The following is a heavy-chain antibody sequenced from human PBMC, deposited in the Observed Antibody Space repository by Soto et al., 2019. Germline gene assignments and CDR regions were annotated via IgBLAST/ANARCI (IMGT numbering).Heavy chain of an antibody. V-gene: IGHV3-11*05. CDR3: ARDGSLRFAMILPTQRVGFEYYFDL. CDR1: GFTFSDYY. D-gene: IGHD3-22*01. J-gene: IGHJ4*02. Sequence: QVQLVESGGGLVQPGGSLRLSCAGSGFTFSDYYMSWIRQAPGKGLEWLSYISPNSGHTNYADSVKGRFTISRDNAKNSLYXXMXSXTVEDTAVYYCARDGSLRFAMILPTQRVGFEYYFDLWGQGVLVTVSS. CDR2: ISPNSGHT.